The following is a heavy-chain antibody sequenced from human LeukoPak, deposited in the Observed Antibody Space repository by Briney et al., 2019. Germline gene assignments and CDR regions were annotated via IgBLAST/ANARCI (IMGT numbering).Heavy chain of an antibody. V-gene: IGHV3-21*01. Sequence: GGSLRLSCAASGFTFSSYSMNWVRQAPGKGLEWVSSISSSSSYIYYADSVKGRFTISRDNAKNSLYLQMNSLRAEDTAVYYCAREVKEGYDYVWGSYRPFDYWGQGTLVTVSS. J-gene: IGHJ4*02. D-gene: IGHD3-16*02. CDR1: GFTFSSYS. CDR2: ISSSSSYI. CDR3: AREVKEGYDYVWGSYRPFDY.